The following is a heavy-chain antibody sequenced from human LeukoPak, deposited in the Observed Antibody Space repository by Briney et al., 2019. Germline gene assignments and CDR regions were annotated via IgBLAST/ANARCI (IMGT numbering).Heavy chain of an antibody. Sequence: PGGSLRLSCAASGFTFSSYAMHWVRQAPGKGLEWVAVISYDGSNKYYADSVKGRFTISRDNSKNTLYLQMNSLRAEDTAVYYCARDRVTIFGVAYFDYWGQGTLVTVSS. CDR1: GFTFSSYA. J-gene: IGHJ4*02. V-gene: IGHV3-30-3*01. D-gene: IGHD3-3*01. CDR2: ISYDGSNK. CDR3: ARDRVTIFGVAYFDY.